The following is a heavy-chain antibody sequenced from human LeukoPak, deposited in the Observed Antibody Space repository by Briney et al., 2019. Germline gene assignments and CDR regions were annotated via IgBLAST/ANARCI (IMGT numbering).Heavy chain of an antibody. Sequence: GGSLRLSCVASGFTFSSYAMSWVRQAPGKGLEWVSGISGSGGSTYYTDSVKGRFTISRDNSKNTLFLQVNSLRAEDTAVYYCAKETYSSGWYPYLDYWGQGTLVTVSS. V-gene: IGHV3-23*01. D-gene: IGHD6-19*01. CDR1: GFTFSSYA. J-gene: IGHJ4*02. CDR2: ISGSGGST. CDR3: AKETYSSGWYPYLDY.